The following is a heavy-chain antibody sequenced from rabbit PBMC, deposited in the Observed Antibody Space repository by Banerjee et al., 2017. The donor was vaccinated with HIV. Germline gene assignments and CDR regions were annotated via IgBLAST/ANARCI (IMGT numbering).Heavy chain of an antibody. J-gene: IGHJ4*01. CDR3: ARSVAGGETYFTL. D-gene: IGHD4-2*01. V-gene: IGHV1S40*01. CDR2: IYGGSGGAT. Sequence: QSLEESGGDLVKPGASLTLTCTASGFTISYAHYMCWVRQAPGKGLEWIACIYGGSGGATYYANWAKGRFTISKTSSTTVTLQMTSLTAADTATYFCARSVAGGETYFTLWGPGTLVTV. CDR1: GFTISYAHY.